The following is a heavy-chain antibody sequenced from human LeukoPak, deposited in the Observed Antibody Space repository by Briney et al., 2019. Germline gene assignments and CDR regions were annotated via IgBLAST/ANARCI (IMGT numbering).Heavy chain of an antibody. D-gene: IGHD3-10*01. CDR3: AREKAYYGSYYMDV. CDR1: GDSVSTNSAA. Sequence: SQTLSLTCAISGDSVSTNSAAWNWIRQSPSRGLEWLGRTYYMSKWYNDYAVSVKSRITINPDTSKNQFSLQLNSVTATDTAVYYCAREKAYYGSYYMDVWGKGTTVTISS. V-gene: IGHV6-1*01. J-gene: IGHJ6*03. CDR2: TYYMSKWYN.